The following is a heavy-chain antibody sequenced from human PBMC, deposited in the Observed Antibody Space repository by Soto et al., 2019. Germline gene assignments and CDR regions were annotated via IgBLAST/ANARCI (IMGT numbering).Heavy chain of an antibody. Sequence: QGQLVESGGGVVQPGRSLRLSCSASGFTFSYHSLNWVRQAPGKGLEWVAVISYDGDNKYIAESVKGRFTISRDNSKNTVSLQMNSLRTEDTAMYFCARGTTTSAFSAMDVWGQGTKVNVSS. CDR3: ARGTTTSAFSAMDV. V-gene: IGHV3-30-3*01. CDR2: ISYDGDNK. CDR1: GFTFSYHS. J-gene: IGHJ6*02. D-gene: IGHD1-1*01.